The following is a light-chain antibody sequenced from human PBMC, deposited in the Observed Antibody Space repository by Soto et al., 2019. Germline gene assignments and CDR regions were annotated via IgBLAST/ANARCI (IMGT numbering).Light chain of an antibody. CDR1: SSNIGINS. CDR2: DNT. CDR3: GTWDSSLSTGVV. Sequence: QSVLTQPPSVSAAPGQKVTISCSGGSSNIGINSVSWFQQLPGTAPKLVIYDNTKRPSGIPDRFSGSKSGTSATLGITGLQTGDEADYYCGTWDSSLSTGVVFGGGTKLTVL. J-gene: IGLJ2*01. V-gene: IGLV1-51*01.